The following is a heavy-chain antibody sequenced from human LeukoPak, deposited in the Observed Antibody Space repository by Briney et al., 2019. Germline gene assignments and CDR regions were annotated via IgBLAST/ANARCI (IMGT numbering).Heavy chain of an antibody. D-gene: IGHD2-15*01. Sequence: PGGPLRLSCAASGFTFSYYSMNWVRQTPGKGLEWVSSISSRSSHIDYADSMKGRFTISRDDAKNSPYLQMNSLRVEDTAVYYCARDQGFHFQHMDVWGKGTTVIVSS. J-gene: IGHJ6*03. CDR1: GFTFSYYS. CDR3: ARDQGFHFQHMDV. V-gene: IGHV3-21*01. CDR2: ISSRSSHI.